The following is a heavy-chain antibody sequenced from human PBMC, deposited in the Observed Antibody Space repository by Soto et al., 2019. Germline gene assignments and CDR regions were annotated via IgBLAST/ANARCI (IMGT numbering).Heavy chain of an antibody. D-gene: IGHD2-8*01. CDR3: ARDQQYIGVYAMVYY. V-gene: IGHV3-48*03. CDR2: ISSSGSTI. Sequence: GGSLRLSCAASGFTFSSYEMNWVRQAPGKGLEWVSYISSSGSTIYYADSVKGRFTISRDNAKNSLYLQMNSLRAEDTAVYYCARDQQYIGVYAMVYYYDQGXLSTIS. J-gene: IGHJ4*02. CDR1: GFTFSSYE.